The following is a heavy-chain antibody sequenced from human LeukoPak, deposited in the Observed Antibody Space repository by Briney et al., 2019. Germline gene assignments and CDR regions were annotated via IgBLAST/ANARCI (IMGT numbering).Heavy chain of an antibody. J-gene: IGHJ6*03. CDR2: IYYSGST. CDR3: ASSGYSYGYDYYYYYYMDV. V-gene: IGHV4-30-4*01. Sequence: SETLSLTCTVSGGSISSGDYYWSWIRQPPGKGLEWIGHIYYSGSTNYNPSLKSRVTISVDTSKNQFSLKLSSVTAADTAVYYCASSGYSYGYDYYYYYYMDVWGKGTTVTVSS. D-gene: IGHD5-18*01. CDR1: GGSISSGDYY.